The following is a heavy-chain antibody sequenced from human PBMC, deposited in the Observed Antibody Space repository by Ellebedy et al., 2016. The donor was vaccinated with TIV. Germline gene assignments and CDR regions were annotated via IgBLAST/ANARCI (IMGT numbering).Heavy chain of an antibody. V-gene: IGHV3-7*03. CDR2: IKQDGRDK. D-gene: IGHD2/OR15-2a*01. J-gene: IGHJ4*02. Sequence: GESLKISCADSGSTFSSYWMTWVRQPPGKGLEWVANIKQDGRDKYYVDSVRGRFTISRDNAKNSLYLQMNSLRAEDTAIYYCVKNRASLDHWGQGALVTVSS. CDR3: VKNRASLDH. CDR1: GSTFSSYW.